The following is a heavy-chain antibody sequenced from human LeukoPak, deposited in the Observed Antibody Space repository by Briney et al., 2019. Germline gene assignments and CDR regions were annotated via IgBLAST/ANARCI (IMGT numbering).Heavy chain of an antibody. CDR1: GFTFSSYA. Sequence: GGSLRLSCAASGFTFSSYAMSWVRQAPGKGLEWVSAISGSGGSTYYADSVKGRFTISRDNSKNTLYLQMSSLRAEDTAVYYCAKSPSLAVAARAWGQGTLVTVSS. CDR3: AKSPSLAVAARA. J-gene: IGHJ5*02. CDR2: ISGSGGST. V-gene: IGHV3-23*01. D-gene: IGHD6-19*01.